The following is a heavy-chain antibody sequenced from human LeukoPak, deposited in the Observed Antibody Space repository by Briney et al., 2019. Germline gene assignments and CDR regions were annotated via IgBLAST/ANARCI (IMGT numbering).Heavy chain of an antibody. CDR2: ISGSGGST. V-gene: IGHV3-23*01. J-gene: IGHJ4*02. CDR1: GFTFNIYA. Sequence: GGSLRLSCEASGFTFNIYAMSWVRQAPGKGLEWVSTISGSGGSTYYADSVKGRFTISRDNSKNTLYLQMNSLRAEDTAVYYGAKCQSWELLLLDYWGQGTRVTVSS. D-gene: IGHD1-26*01. CDR3: AKCQSWELLLLDY.